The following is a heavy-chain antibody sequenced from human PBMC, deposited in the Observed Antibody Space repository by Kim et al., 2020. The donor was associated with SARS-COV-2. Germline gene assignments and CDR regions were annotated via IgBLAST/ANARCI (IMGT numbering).Heavy chain of an antibody. Sequence: NCNPSLKSRVTISADTSKNKLSMNLSSVTAAATAVYYCASIYYGSGKTPFWGQGTLVTVSS. D-gene: IGHD3-10*01. V-gene: IGHV4-34*01. CDR3: ASIYYGSGKTPF. J-gene: IGHJ4*02.